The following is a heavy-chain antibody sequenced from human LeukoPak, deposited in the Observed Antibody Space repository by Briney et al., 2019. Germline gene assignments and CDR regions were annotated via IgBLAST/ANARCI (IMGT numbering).Heavy chain of an antibody. CDR1: GASISSHY. CDR2: IYNTGSA. CDR3: ARSFSGSYYFEY. D-gene: IGHD1-26*01. Sequence: SETLSLTCNVSGASISSHYWNWIRQPAGKGLEWIGRIYNTGSANYNPSLKSRVTVSLDTSKNQLSLFLTSVTAADTAMYYCARSFSGSYYFEYWGQGTLVTVSS. V-gene: IGHV4-4*07. J-gene: IGHJ4*02.